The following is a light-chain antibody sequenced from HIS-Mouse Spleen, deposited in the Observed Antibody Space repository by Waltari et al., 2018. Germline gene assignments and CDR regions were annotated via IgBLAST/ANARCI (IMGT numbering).Light chain of an antibody. J-gene: IGLJ3*02. CDR1: SSNIGSNH. V-gene: IGLV1-47*01. CDR3: AAWDDSLSGQV. CDR2: SNN. Sequence: QSVLTQPPSASGTPGQRVTISCSGSSSNIGSNHVYWYQQLPGTAPKLLIYSNNQRPSGGPDRCSSPNPGTSASLAISGLRSEDEADYYCAAWDDSLSGQVFGGGTKLTVL.